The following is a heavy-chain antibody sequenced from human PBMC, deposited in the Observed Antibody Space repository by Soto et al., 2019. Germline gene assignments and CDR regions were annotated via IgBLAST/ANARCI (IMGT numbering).Heavy chain of an antibody. Sequence: SETLSLTCTVSGGSISAGDYSWSWLLQPPGKGLEGIGYIYYSGSTTYSPSLKSRVTISVDTSKNQFSLNLSSVTAADTAVYYCARHLPYCGGDCYSLDYWGQGTLVTVSS. J-gene: IGHJ4*02. CDR2: IYYSGST. V-gene: IGHV4-30-4*01. CDR3: ARHLPYCGGDCYSLDY. D-gene: IGHD2-21*02. CDR1: GGSISAGDYS.